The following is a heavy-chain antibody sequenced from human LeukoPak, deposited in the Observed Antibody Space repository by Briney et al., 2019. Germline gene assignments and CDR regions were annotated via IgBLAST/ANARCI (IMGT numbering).Heavy chain of an antibody. J-gene: IGHJ4*02. Sequence: GGSLRLSCAASGFTFSRYWLHWVRQAPGKGLEYVSAISSNGGSTYYADSVKGRFTISRDNSKNTLYLQMSSLRAEDTAVYYCVRAVAGAKYYFDYWGQGTLVTVSS. CDR1: GFTFSRYW. D-gene: IGHD6-19*01. CDR3: VRAVAGAKYYFDY. CDR2: ISSNGGST. V-gene: IGHV3-64D*09.